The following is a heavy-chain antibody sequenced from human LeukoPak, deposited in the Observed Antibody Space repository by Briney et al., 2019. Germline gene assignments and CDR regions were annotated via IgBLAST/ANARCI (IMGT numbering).Heavy chain of an antibody. D-gene: IGHD3-22*01. CDR2: ISGSGGST. CDR1: GFTFSSYA. V-gene: IGHV3-23*01. CDR3: ARDFHRRLYDSSGYYPY. J-gene: IGHJ4*02. Sequence: GGSLRLSCAASGFTFSSYAMSWVRQAPGKGLEWVSAISGSGGSTYYADSVKGRFTISRDNAKNSLYLQMNTLRAEDTAVYYCARDFHRRLYDSSGYYPYWGQGTLVTVSS.